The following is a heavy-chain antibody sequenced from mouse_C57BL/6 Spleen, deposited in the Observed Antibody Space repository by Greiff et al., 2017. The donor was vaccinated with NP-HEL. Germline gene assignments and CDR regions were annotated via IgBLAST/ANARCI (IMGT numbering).Heavy chain of an antibody. CDR1: GYAFSSYW. V-gene: IGHV1-80*01. Sequence: QVQLQQSGAELVKPGASVKISCKASGYAFSSYWMNWVKQRPGKGLEWIGQIYPGDGDTNYNGTFKGKATLTADKSSSTAYMQLSSLTSEDSAVYFCARGVLGGYFDVWGPGTTVTVSS. CDR3: ARGVLGGYFDV. CDR2: IYPGDGDT. J-gene: IGHJ1*01.